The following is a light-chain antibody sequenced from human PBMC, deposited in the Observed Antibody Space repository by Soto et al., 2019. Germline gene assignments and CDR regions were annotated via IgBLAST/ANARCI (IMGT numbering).Light chain of an antibody. J-gene: IGLJ3*02. CDR3: SSYTTSSTLRV. Sequence: QSALTQPASVSGSPGQSITISCTGTNSDIGGYNYVSWYQQHPGKAPKLMIYEVSDRPSGVSNRFSGSKSGNTASLTISGLQAEDEADYYCSSYTTSSTLRVFGGGTQLTVL. CDR1: NSDIGGYNY. V-gene: IGLV2-14*01. CDR2: EVS.